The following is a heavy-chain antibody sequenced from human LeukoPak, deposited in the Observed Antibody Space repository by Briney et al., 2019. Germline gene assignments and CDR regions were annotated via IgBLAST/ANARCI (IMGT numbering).Heavy chain of an antibody. J-gene: IGHJ6*03. V-gene: IGHV3-15*01. Sequence: GGSLRLSCAASGFTFSNAWMSWVRQAPGKGLEWVGRIKSKTDGGTTDYAAPVKGRFTISRDDSKNTLYLQMNSLKTEDTAVYYCTAPMITFGGVSYYYMDVWGKGTTVTVSS. CDR2: IKSKTDGGTT. CDR3: TAPMITFGGVSYYYMDV. CDR1: GFTFSNAW. D-gene: IGHD3-16*01.